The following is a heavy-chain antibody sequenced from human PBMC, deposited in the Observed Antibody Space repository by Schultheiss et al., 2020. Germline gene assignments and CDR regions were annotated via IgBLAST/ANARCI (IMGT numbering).Heavy chain of an antibody. V-gene: IGHV3-11*04. CDR1: GFTFSDYY. D-gene: IGHD3-10*01. CDR2: ISSSSSTI. CDR3: GGGYYGSGNYFDYYYGMDV. J-gene: IGHJ6*02. Sequence: GGSLRLSCAASGFTFSDYYMSWVRQAPGKGLEWVSYISSSSSTIYYADSVKGRFTISRDNAKNSLYLQMNSLRAEDTAVYYCGGGYYGSGNYFDYYYGMDVWGQGTTVTVSS.